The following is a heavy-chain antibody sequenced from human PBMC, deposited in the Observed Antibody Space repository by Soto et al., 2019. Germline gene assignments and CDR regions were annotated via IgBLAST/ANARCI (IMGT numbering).Heavy chain of an antibody. Sequence: EVQLVQSGAEVKKPGATVKISCKVSGYTFTDYYMHWVQQAPGKGLEWMGLVDPEDGETIYAEKFQGRVTITADTSTDTAYMELSSLRSEDTAVYYCATHYCSSTSCFLNWFDPWGQGTLVTVSS. CDR2: VDPEDGET. J-gene: IGHJ5*02. CDR3: ATHYCSSTSCFLNWFDP. D-gene: IGHD2-2*01. CDR1: GYTFTDYY. V-gene: IGHV1-69-2*01.